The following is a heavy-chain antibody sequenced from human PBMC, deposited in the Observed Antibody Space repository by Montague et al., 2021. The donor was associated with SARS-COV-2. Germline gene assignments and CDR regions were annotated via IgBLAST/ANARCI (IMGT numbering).Heavy chain of an antibody. CDR2: LCYSGST. V-gene: IGHV4-39*01. CDR3: GSFIDY. J-gene: IGHJ4*02. Sequence: SETLSLTCTVSGGSFYSSSYYWGWIRQPPGKGLEWIGNLCYSGSTYHNPSLKSRVTISADTSKNQFSLRLKSVTAADTAVYYCGSFIDYWGQGTLVTVSS. CDR1: GGSFYSSSYY.